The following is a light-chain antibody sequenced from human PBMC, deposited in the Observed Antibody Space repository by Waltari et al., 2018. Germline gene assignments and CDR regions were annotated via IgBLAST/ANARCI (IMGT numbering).Light chain of an antibody. CDR3: MQVSQWPHT. J-gene: IGKJ2*01. V-gene: IGKV2-30*01. CDR2: KVS. CDR1: HSLLYSDGNIY. Sequence: EVVMTQSPVSLPVTLGQPASLSCKSNHSLLYSDGNIYLNWLQQRPGQSPRRLIYKVSNRDSEVPDRFSATGSATDFTLKISRVEADDIGIYYCMQVSQWPHTFGPGTKLEI.